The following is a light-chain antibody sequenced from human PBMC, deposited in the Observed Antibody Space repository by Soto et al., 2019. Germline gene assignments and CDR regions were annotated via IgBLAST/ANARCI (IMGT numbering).Light chain of an antibody. Sequence: GVTQSAATVSLYQRERVTLSCRASQSVSNSLAWYQQKPGQPPRLLIYDVSNRATGIPARFSGSGSGTDFTLTITILEPADFAVHFCHPRYNCPLVPFGQGTRLAIK. CDR1: QSVSNS. J-gene: IGKJ5*01. CDR3: HPRYNCPLVP. CDR2: DVS. V-gene: IGKV3-11*01.